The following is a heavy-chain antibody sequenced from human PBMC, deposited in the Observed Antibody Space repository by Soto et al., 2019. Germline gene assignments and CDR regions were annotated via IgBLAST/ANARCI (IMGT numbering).Heavy chain of an antibody. CDR2: ISHSGST. J-gene: IGHJ4*02. V-gene: IGHV4-61*03. Sequence: QVQLRESGPGLVKPSETLSLTCSVSGGSVSSDFYNWRWIRQPPGKGLEWVGDISHSGSTNYNPSLKSRATISVDTSRNHFSLKVTSVTAADTAVYYCGRVKRETFQKKNYYWGQEIVVIVSS. CDR3: GRVKRETFQKKNYY. CDR1: GGSVSSDFYN.